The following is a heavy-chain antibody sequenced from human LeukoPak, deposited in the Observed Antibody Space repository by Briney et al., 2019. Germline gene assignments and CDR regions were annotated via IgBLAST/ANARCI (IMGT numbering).Heavy chain of an antibody. CDR2: IIPIFGTA. V-gene: IGHV1-69*05. CDR1: GGTFSSYA. CDR3: ARGADYYYYYMDV. J-gene: IGHJ6*03. Sequence: ASVKVSCKASGGTFSSYAISWVRQAPGQGLEWMGGIIPIFGTANYAQKFQGRVTITTDESTSTACMELSSLRSEDTAVYYCARGADYYYYYMDVWGKGTTVTVSS.